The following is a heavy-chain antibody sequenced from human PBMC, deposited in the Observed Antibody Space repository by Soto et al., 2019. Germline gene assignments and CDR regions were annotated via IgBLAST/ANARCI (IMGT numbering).Heavy chain of an antibody. CDR2: ISYDGTNK. CDR1: GFSFSISP. CDR3: AMDAKASGVQHCAFNYFDS. Sequence: QVQLVESGGGVVQPGRSLRLSCAASGFSFSISPMHWVRQAPGKGPEWVARISYDGTNKFYADSVKGRCTISRDNSKSTLYLQVDGLSSEDAAVYYCAMDAKASGVQHCAFNYFDSWGQGTLFTVSS. D-gene: IGHD2-2*01. V-gene: IGHV3-30-3*01. J-gene: IGHJ4*02.